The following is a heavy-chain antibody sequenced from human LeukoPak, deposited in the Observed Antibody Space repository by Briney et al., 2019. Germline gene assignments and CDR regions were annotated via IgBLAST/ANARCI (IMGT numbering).Heavy chain of an antibody. D-gene: IGHD6-13*01. V-gene: IGHV4-59*01. Sequence: PSETLSLTCTVSGGSISSYYWSWIRQPPGKGLEWIGYIYYSGSTNYNPSLKSRVTISVDTSKNQFSLKLSSVTAADTAVYYCARGSYGSSWYWGQGTLVTVSS. CDR2: IYYSGST. J-gene: IGHJ4*02. CDR3: ARGSYGSSWY. CDR1: GGSISSYY.